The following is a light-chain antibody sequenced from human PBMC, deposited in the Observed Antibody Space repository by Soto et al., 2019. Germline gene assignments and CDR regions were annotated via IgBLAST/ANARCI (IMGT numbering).Light chain of an antibody. Sequence: EIVMTQSPATLSVSPGERATLSCRASQSVTSNLAWYQQKPGQAPRLLIYGASTRATGVPARFSGSGSGTELTLTISSLQSEDYAVYYCQQYNNWPVALTFGGGTKVEIK. CDR3: QQYNNWPVALT. CDR2: GAS. V-gene: IGKV3-15*01. J-gene: IGKJ4*01. CDR1: QSVTSN.